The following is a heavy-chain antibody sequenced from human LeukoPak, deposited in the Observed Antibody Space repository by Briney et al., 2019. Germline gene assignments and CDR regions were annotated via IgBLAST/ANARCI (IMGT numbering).Heavy chain of an antibody. D-gene: IGHD1-26*01. J-gene: IGHJ4*02. CDR3: AREDSGSYAGSRSPLN. CDR2: IIPIFGTA. CDR1: GGTFSSYA. Sequence: SVKVSCKASGGTFSSYAISWVRQAPGQGLEWMGGIIPIFGTANYAQKFQGRVTITADESTSTAYMELSSLRSEDTAVYYCAREDSGSYAGSRSPLNWGQGTLVTVSS. V-gene: IGHV1-69*13.